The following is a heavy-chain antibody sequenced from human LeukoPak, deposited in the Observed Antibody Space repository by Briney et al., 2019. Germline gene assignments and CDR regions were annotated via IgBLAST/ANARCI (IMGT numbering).Heavy chain of an antibody. CDR3: ARADLAGYQEDFDF. CDR1: GGSIYSGGYY. Sequence: SETLSLTCTVSGGSIYSGGYYWSWIRQHPGKGLEWLGHINSNGETHYNPSLKSRLTISVDTSKSQFSLELSSATAADTAVYYCARADLAGYQEDFDFWGQGALVTVSS. D-gene: IGHD3-9*01. J-gene: IGHJ4*02. CDR2: INSNGET. V-gene: IGHV4-31*03.